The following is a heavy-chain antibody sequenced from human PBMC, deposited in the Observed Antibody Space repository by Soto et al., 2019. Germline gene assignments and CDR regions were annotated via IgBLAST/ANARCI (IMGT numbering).Heavy chain of an antibody. CDR2: SYYSGTT. D-gene: IGHD3-3*01. CDR3: ARRVGVVTFVDY. CDR1: GGSVSSGNYY. V-gene: IGHV4-61*01. Sequence: QVQLQESGPGLVKPSETLSLTCTVSGGSVSSGNYYWSWVRQPPGKGLAWIGYSYYSGTTNFNPSLRIRVTISVDTSKNQFSLKLSSVTAADTAVYYCARRVGVVTFVDYWGQGTLVTVSS. J-gene: IGHJ4*02.